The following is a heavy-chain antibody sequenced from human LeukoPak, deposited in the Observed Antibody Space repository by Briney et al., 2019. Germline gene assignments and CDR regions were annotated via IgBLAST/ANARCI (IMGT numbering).Heavy chain of an antibody. CDR1: GGSFSGYY. Sequence: SETLSLTCAVYGGSFSGYYWSWIRQPPGKGLEWIGKINHSGSTNYNPSLKSRVTISVDTSKSQFSLKLSSVTAADTAVYYCARGRSTRIPWFDPWGQGTLVTVSS. CDR3: ARGRSTRIPWFDP. J-gene: IGHJ5*02. CDR2: INHSGST. V-gene: IGHV4-34*01. D-gene: IGHD5-24*01.